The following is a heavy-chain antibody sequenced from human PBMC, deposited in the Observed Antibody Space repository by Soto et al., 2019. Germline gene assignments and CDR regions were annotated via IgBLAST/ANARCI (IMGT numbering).Heavy chain of an antibody. V-gene: IGHV3-23*01. CDR2: ISGSGGST. Sequence: GGSLRLSCAASGFTFSSYAMSWVRQAPGKGLEWVSAISGSGGSTYYADSVKGRFTISRDNSKNTLYLQMNSLRAEDTAVYDCAKDLSYSGSYSGAFDIWGQGTMVTVSS. J-gene: IGHJ3*02. CDR1: GFTFSSYA. CDR3: AKDLSYSGSYSGAFDI. D-gene: IGHD1-26*01.